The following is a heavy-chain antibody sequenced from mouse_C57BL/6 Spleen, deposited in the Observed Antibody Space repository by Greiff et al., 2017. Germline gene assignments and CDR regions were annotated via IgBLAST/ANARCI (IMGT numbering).Heavy chain of an antibody. CDR2: IYPRSGNT. CDR1: GYTFTSYG. CDR3: AREGVTGYYFDY. Sequence: QVQLQQSGAELARPGASVKLSCKASGYTFTSYGISWVKQRTGQGLEWIGEIYPRSGNTYYNEKFKGKATLTADKSSSTAYMELRSLTSEDSAVYFCAREGVTGYYFDYWGQGTTLTVSS. V-gene: IGHV1-81*01. J-gene: IGHJ2*01. D-gene: IGHD4-1*01.